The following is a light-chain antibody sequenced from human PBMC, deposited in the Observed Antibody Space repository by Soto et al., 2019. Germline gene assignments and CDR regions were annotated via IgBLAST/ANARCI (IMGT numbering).Light chain of an antibody. CDR1: QSIPSNY. V-gene: IGKV3-20*01. J-gene: IGKJ2*01. CDR3: QLYGTSPPRYT. Sequence: DIVLTQSPGTLSLSPGERATLSCRASQSIPSNYLAWYQQKPGQAPRLLIHGASSRATGIPDRFSGSGSGIDFTLTISRLEPEDFAVYYCQLYGTSPPRYTFGLGTKLEIK. CDR2: GAS.